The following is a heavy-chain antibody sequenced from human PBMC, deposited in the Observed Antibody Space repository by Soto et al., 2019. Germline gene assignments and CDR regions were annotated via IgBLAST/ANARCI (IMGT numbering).Heavy chain of an antibody. CDR2: IYHSGST. CDR1: GGSISSSNW. D-gene: IGHD6-19*01. Sequence: SETLSLTCAVSGGSISSSNWWSWVRQPPGKGLEWIGEIYHSGSTNYTPSLKSRFTISVNKSKNHFSLRLSSVTAADTAVYYCARVPLYRSGGYEGFAPGGKGTLVTVS. CDR3: ARVPLYRSGGYEGFAP. V-gene: IGHV4-4*02. J-gene: IGHJ5*02.